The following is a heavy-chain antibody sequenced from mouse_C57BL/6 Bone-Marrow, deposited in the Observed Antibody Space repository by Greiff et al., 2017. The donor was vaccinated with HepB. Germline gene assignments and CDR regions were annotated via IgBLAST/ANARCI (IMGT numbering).Heavy chain of an antibody. Sequence: VQLKQSGPELVKPGASVKISCKASGYTFTDYYMNWVKQSHGKSLEWIGDINPNNGGTSYNQKFKGKATLTVDKSSSTAYMELRSLTSEDSAVYYCARRWLLRVDYWGQGTPLPVSS. J-gene: IGHJ2*01. CDR2: INPNNGGT. CDR1: GYTFTDYY. D-gene: IGHD2-3*01. V-gene: IGHV1-26*01. CDR3: ARRWLLRVDY.